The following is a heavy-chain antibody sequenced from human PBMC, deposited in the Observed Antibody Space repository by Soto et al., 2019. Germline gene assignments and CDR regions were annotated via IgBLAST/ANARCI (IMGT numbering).Heavy chain of an antibody. CDR3: ARPGGLGYYDFWSGPSPYYYGMDV. CDR1: GYTFTGYY. Sequence: GASVKFSCKASGYTFTGYYMHWVRQAPGQGLEWMGWINPNSGGTNYAQKFQGRVTMTRDTSISTAYMELSRLRSDDTAVYYCARPGGLGYYDFWSGPSPYYYGMDVWGQGTTVTVSS. J-gene: IGHJ6*02. D-gene: IGHD3-3*01. CDR2: INPNSGGT. V-gene: IGHV1-2*02.